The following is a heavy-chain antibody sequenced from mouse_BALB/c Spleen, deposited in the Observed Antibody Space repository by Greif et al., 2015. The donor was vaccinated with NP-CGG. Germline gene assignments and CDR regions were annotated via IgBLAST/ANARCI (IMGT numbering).Heavy chain of an antibody. D-gene: IGHD2-1*01. J-gene: IGHJ2*01. CDR3: ASGGNYDYFDY. CDR2: IDPSDSET. V-gene: IGHV1-69*02. Sequence: QVQLQQSGAELVKPGAPAKLSCKASGYTFTSYWMNWVKQRPGRGLGWIGRIDPSDSETHYNQKFKDKATLTVDKSSSTAYIQLSSLTSEDSAVYYCASGGNYDYFDYWGQGTTLTVSS. CDR1: GYTFTSYW.